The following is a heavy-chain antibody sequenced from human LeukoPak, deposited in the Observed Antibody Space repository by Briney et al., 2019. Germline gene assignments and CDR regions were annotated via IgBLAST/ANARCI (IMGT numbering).Heavy chain of an antibody. D-gene: IGHD2-21*02. CDR1: GDSISSSNYF. Sequence: SETLSLTCTVSGDSISSSNYFWGWIRQPPGKGLEWIGEISYSGNTYYNPSLKSRVTISMDTSKNQFSLNLNSVTASDTTVYYCARRSPLVAVTTAHYYDYWGPGTLVTVSS. CDR2: ISYSGNT. CDR3: ARRSPLVAVTTAHYYDY. J-gene: IGHJ4*02. V-gene: IGHV4-39*01.